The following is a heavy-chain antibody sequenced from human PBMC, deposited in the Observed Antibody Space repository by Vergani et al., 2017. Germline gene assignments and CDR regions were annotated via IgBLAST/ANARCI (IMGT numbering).Heavy chain of an antibody. Sequence: EVQLVESGGGLVQPGRSLRLSCAASGFTFDDYAMHWVRQAPGKGLEWVSGISWNSGSIGYADSVKGQFTISRDNAKNSLYLQMNSLRAEDTALYYCAKEGVEKDAFDIWGQGTMVTVSS. D-gene: IGHD3-3*01. J-gene: IGHJ3*02. CDR2: ISWNSGSI. CDR3: AKEGVEKDAFDI. CDR1: GFTFDDYA. V-gene: IGHV3-9*01.